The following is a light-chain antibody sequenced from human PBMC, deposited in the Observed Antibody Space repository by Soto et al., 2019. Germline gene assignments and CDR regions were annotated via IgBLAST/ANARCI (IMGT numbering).Light chain of an antibody. V-gene: IGKV3-20*01. CDR3: QQYGSSPT. Sequence: IVMTQSPATLSVSPGERATLSCRASQSVSSNLAWYQQKPGQAPRLLIYGASNRATGIPDRFSGSGSGTDFTLTISRLEPEDFAVYYCQQYGSSPTFGQGTKVDIK. CDR1: QSVSSN. J-gene: IGKJ1*01. CDR2: GAS.